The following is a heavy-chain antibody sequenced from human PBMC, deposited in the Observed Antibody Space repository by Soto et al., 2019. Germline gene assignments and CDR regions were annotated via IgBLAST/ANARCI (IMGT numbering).Heavy chain of an antibody. V-gene: IGHV1-18*01. CDR2: ISAYNANT. Sequence: ASVKVSCKASGYTFTSFGISWVRQAPGQGLEWMGWISAYNANTKYAQKVQGRVTMTTDTFTNTVCMELRSLRSDDTAVYYCARDGIVVVEAASDAFDIWGQGTMVTAS. J-gene: IGHJ3*02. D-gene: IGHD2-15*01. CDR3: ARDGIVVVEAASDAFDI. CDR1: GYTFTSFG.